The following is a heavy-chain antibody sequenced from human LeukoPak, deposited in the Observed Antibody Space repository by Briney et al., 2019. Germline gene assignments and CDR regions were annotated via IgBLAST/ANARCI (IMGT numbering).Heavy chain of an antibody. V-gene: IGHV3-7*01. J-gene: IGHJ4*02. Sequence: GRSLRLSCAASGFSFSTYWMSWVRQAPGKGLEWVANIKQDGSENYYVDSVKGRFTISRDNAKNSLYLQMNSLRAEDAAVYYCARRYMATSAEDFDYWGQGTLVTVSS. CDR1: GFSFSTYW. D-gene: IGHD5-24*01. CDR2: IKQDGSEN. CDR3: ARRYMATSAEDFDY.